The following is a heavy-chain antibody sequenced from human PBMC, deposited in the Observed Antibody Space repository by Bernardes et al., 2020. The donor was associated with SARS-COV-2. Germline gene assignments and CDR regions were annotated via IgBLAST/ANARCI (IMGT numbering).Heavy chain of an antibody. J-gene: IGHJ6*02. CDR2: ISSSSSYI. V-gene: IGHV3-21*01. Sequence: GGSLRLSCAASGFTFSSYSMNWVRQAPGKGLEWVSSISSSSSYIYYADSVKGRFTISRDNAKNSLYLQMNSLRAEDTAVYYCARDLYGSGSYYYYGMDVWGQGTTVTVSS. CDR1: GFTFSSYS. CDR3: ARDLYGSGSYYYYGMDV. D-gene: IGHD3-10*01.